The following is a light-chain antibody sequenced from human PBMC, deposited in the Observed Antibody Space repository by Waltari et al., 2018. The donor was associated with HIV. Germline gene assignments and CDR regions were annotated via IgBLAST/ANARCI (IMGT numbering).Light chain of an antibody. V-gene: IGLV2-8*01. CDR2: EVT. J-gene: IGLJ1*01. CDR3: GSYTDTNNHYV. CDR1: SSDIGGYNY. Sequence: QSALTQPPSASGSPGQSVTISCTGTSSDIGGYNYVSWYQQHPGKAPKLLIYEVTKRPSGVPDRFAGSKSGNTASLTVSGLQPEDEADYYCGSYTDTNNHYVFGTGTKVT.